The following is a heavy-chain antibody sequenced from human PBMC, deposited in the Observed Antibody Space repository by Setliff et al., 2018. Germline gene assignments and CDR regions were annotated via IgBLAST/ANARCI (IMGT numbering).Heavy chain of an antibody. Sequence: ASVKVSCKASGYTLTNYYMHWVRQAPGQGLEWMGIINPSGGLTRYAQKFQGRVTMTGDTSTSTAYMELSSLTSDDTAVYYCAREGVDTRSSTDYRYYMDVWGKGTTVTVSS. CDR1: GYTLTNYY. V-gene: IGHV1-46*01. J-gene: IGHJ6*03. CDR2: INPSGGLT. CDR3: AREGVDTRSSTDYRYYMDV. D-gene: IGHD5-18*01.